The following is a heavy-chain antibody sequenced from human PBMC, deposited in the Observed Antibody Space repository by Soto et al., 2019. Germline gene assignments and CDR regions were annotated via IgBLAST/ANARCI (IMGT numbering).Heavy chain of an antibody. V-gene: IGHV4-4*02. CDR1: GDSINSSHW. CDR3: ARQGSY. CDR2: ISHSGST. J-gene: IGHJ4*02. Sequence: PSETLSLTCAVSGDSINSSHWWNWVRQPPGKGLEWIGQISHSGSTNYNPSLTSRINISADPSKNQVSLTLTSVTAADTAVYYCARQGSYWGQGALVTVSS.